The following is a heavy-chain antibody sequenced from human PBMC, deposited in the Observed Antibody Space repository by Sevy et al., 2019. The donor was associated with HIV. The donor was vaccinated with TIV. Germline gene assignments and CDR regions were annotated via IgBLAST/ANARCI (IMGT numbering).Heavy chain of an antibody. Sequence: GGSLRLSCAASGFTFSGYNMRCVRQAPGKGLEWVSSISTSSTYIYQADSVKGRFTISRDNAQNSVFLQMNSLRAEDTALYSCARGSCIGSSCHTGYHGMDVWGQGTTVTVSS. J-gene: IGHJ6*02. V-gene: IGHV3-21*01. CDR2: ISTSSTYI. CDR1: GFTFSGYN. CDR3: ARGSCIGSSCHTGYHGMDV. D-gene: IGHD2-2*02.